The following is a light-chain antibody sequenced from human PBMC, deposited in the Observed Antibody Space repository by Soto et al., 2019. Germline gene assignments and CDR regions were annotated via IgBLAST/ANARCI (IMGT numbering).Light chain of an antibody. V-gene: IGKV3-15*01. J-gene: IGKJ3*01. CDR3: QQYNNWLPFT. Sequence: EIVMTQSPATLSVSPGERATLSCRASQSVSSNLAWYQQKPGQAPRLLIYGASTRATGIPARFSGSGSGTEFTLTISSLQSEAFAVYYCQQYNNWLPFTFGPGTKVDIK. CDR1: QSVSSN. CDR2: GAS.